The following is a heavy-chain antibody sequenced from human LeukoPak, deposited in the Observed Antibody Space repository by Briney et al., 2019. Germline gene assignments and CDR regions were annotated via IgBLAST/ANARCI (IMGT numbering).Heavy chain of an antibody. CDR1: GVTFSSYE. D-gene: IGHD3-22*01. Sequence: GGSLRLSCAASGVTFSSYEMNWVRQAPGKGLEWVSYISSSGSTIYYADSVKGRFIISRDNAKNSLYLQMNSLRAEDTAVYYCARDDPHLLLPAYYYYGMDVWGQGTTVTVSS. J-gene: IGHJ6*02. CDR2: ISSSGSTI. CDR3: ARDDPHLLLPAYYYYGMDV. V-gene: IGHV3-48*03.